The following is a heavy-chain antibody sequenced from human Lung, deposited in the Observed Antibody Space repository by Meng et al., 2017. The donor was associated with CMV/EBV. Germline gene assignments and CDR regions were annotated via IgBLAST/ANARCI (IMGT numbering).Heavy chain of an antibody. Sequence: SGYTFTGYYIPWVRQAPGQGLEWMGRINPTSDGTIYAQDFKGRVTITRDTSISTAYMELTGLRSDDTAVYYCALDYDSYGYYYAFDFWGQGTLVTVSS. CDR2: INPTSDGT. V-gene: IGHV1-2*06. J-gene: IGHJ4*02. CDR1: GYTFTGYY. D-gene: IGHD3-22*01. CDR3: ALDYDSYGYYYAFDF.